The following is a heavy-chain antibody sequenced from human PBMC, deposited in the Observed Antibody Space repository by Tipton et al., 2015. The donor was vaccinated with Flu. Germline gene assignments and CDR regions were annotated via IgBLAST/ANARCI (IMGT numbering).Heavy chain of an antibody. Sequence: TLSLTCTVSGGSISSYYWSWIRQPPGKGLEWIGYIYYSGSTNYNPSLKSRVTISVDTSKNQFSLKLSSVTAADTAVYYCARLARAPDAFDIWGQGTMVTVSS. J-gene: IGHJ3*02. CDR1: GGSISSYY. CDR2: IYYSGST. CDR3: ARLARAPDAFDI. V-gene: IGHV4-59*08.